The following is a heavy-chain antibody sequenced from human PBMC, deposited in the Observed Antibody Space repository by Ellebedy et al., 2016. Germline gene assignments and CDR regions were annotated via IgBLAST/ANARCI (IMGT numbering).Heavy chain of an antibody. Sequence: SETLSLXXTVSGGSISSSSYYWGWIRQPPGKGLEWIGSIYYSGSTYYNPSLKSRVTISVDTSKTQFSLKLSSVTAADTAVYYCARHVMDYGGLVGWFDPWGQGTLVTVSS. CDR1: GGSISSSSYY. V-gene: IGHV4-39*01. D-gene: IGHD4-23*01. CDR2: IYYSGST. J-gene: IGHJ5*02. CDR3: ARHVMDYGGLVGWFDP.